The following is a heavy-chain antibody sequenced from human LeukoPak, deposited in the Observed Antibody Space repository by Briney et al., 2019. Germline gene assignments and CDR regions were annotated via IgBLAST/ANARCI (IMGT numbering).Heavy chain of an antibody. CDR2: ISGSGGST. J-gene: IGHJ4*02. V-gene: IGHV3-23*01. CDR1: GFTFSSYA. D-gene: IGHD3-22*01. CDR3: AKVPTYYDSSGYYFDY. Sequence: GVSLRLSCAASGFTFSSYAMSWVRQAPGKGLEWVSAISGSGGSTYYADSVKGRFTISRDNSKNTLYLQMNSLRAEDTAVYYCAKVPTYYDSSGYYFDYWGQGTLVTVSP.